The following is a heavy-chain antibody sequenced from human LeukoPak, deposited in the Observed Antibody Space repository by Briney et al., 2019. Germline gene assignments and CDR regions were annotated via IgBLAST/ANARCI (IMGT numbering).Heavy chain of an antibody. CDR1: GYTLTELS. J-gene: IGHJ4*02. CDR3: ATGDFWSGYFPTDY. Sequence: ASVKVSCKVSGYTLTELSMHWVRQAPGKGLEWMGGFDPEDGETIYAQKFQGRVTMTEDISTDTAYMELSSLRSEDTAVYYCATGDFWSGYFPTDYWGQGTLVTVSS. V-gene: IGHV1-24*01. CDR2: FDPEDGET. D-gene: IGHD3-3*01.